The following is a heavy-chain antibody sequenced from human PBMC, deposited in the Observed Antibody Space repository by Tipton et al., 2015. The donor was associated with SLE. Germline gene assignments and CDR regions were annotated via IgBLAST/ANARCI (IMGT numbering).Heavy chain of an antibody. CDR3: VRDHRSLAGRFLYYYMDV. D-gene: IGHD1-1*01. Sequence: LRLSCTFSGASISTSGFFWGWIRQPPGRGLEWIGSIYYSGSTYYNPSLKSRVIISVDTPKNQFSLKLNSVTAADTAVYYCVRDHRSLAGRFLYYYMDVWGKGTTVTVS. J-gene: IGHJ6*03. CDR1: GASISTSGFF. CDR2: IYYSGST. V-gene: IGHV4-39*07.